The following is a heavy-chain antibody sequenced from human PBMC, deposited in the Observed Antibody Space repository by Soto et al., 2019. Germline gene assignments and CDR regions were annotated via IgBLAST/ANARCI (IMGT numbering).Heavy chain of an antibody. CDR3: AKDAGDFGTFDY. D-gene: IGHD4-17*01. CDR2: TSSDGNTK. CDR1: GFTFSSFA. Sequence: QVQLVESGGGVVQPGNSLRLSCAVSGFTFSSFAMQWVRQAPGKGLEWVAVTSSDGNTKFYEDSVKGRFTISRDNSKNMLYLQINNLRPEDTAVYYCAKDAGDFGTFDYWGHGTLVTVSS. J-gene: IGHJ4*01. V-gene: IGHV3-30-3*01.